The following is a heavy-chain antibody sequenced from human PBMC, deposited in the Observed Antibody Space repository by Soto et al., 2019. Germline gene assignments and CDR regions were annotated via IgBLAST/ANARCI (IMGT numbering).Heavy chain of an antibody. J-gene: IGHJ4*02. CDR2: IKKDGSEK. CDR1: GFTFSSYW. V-gene: IGHV3-7*01. CDR3: ARDGGAAEFDC. D-gene: IGHD2-21*01. Sequence: EVQLVESGGGLVQPGGSLRLSCAASGFTFSSYWMSWVRQAPGKGLEWVANIKKDGSEKYYVDSVKGRVTISRDNAKNSLYLQMNSLSAEDTAVYDGARDGGAAEFDCWRPGTLVAVSS.